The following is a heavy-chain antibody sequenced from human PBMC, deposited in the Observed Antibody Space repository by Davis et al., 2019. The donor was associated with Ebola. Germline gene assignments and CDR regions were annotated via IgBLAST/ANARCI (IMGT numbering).Heavy chain of an antibody. CDR2: INHSGST. D-gene: IGHD1-26*01. CDR3: ARFSDLLDFDY. CDR1: GGSFY. Sequence: MPSETLSLTCAVYGGSFYWSWIRQPPGKGLEWIGEINHSGSTNYNPSLKSRVTMSVDTSKNQFSLKLSSVTAADTAVYYCARFSDLLDFDYWGQGTLVTVSS. J-gene: IGHJ4*02. V-gene: IGHV4-34*01.